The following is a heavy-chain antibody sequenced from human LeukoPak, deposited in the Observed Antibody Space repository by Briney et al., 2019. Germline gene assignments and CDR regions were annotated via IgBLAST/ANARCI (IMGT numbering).Heavy chain of an antibody. Sequence: SETLSLTCTVSGGSISSSSYYWGWIRQPPGKGLEWIGSIYTSGSTNYNPSLKSRVTMSVDTSKNQFSLKLSSVTAADTAVYYCARGRDYDFWSHKAIAWFDPWGQGTLVTVSS. CDR3: ARGRDYDFWSHKAIAWFDP. CDR2: IYTSGST. J-gene: IGHJ5*02. CDR1: GGSISSSSYY. V-gene: IGHV4-39*07. D-gene: IGHD3-3*01.